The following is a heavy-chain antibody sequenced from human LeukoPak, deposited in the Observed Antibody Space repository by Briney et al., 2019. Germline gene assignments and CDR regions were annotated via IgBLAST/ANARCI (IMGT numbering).Heavy chain of an antibody. CDR1: GFTFSTYG. J-gene: IGHJ4*02. D-gene: IGHD6-13*01. Sequence: GRSLRLSCEASGFTFSTYGMHWVRQAPGKGLEWVAVIWYDGSNKNYADSVKGRFTISRGNSKNTLYLQMNSLRAEDTAVYYCARDGRIAAAGFFDYWGQGTLVTVSS. V-gene: IGHV3-33*01. CDR3: ARDGRIAAAGFFDY. CDR2: IWYDGSNK.